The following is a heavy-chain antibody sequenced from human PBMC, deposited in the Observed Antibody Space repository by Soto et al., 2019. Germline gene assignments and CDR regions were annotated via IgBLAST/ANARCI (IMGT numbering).Heavy chain of an antibody. V-gene: IGHV1-69*08. D-gene: IGHD3-10*01. CDR1: GGTFSSYT. J-gene: IGHJ6*02. CDR3: ARDYWHYYGSGSTSYYYYGMDV. CDR2: IIPILGIA. Sequence: QVQLVQSGAEVKKPGSSVKVSCKASGGTFSSYTISWVRQAPGQGLEWMGRIIPILGIANYAQKFQGRVTITADKSTSTAYMELSSLRSEDTAVYYCARDYWHYYGSGSTSYYYYGMDVWGQGTTVTVSS.